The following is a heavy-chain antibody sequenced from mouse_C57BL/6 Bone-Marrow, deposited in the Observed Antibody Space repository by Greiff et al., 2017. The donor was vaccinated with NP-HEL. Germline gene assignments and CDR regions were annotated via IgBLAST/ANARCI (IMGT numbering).Heavy chain of an antibody. Sequence: EVKVVESGGGLVKPGGSLKLSCAASGFTFSSYAMSWVRQTPEKRLEWVATISDGGSYTYYPDNVKGRFTISRDNAKNNLYLQMSHLKSEDTAMYYCARDRAVLRYYFDYWGQGTTLTVSS. CDR1: GFTFSSYA. CDR3: ARDRAVLRYYFDY. V-gene: IGHV5-4*01. D-gene: IGHD1-1*01. CDR2: ISDGGSYT. J-gene: IGHJ2*01.